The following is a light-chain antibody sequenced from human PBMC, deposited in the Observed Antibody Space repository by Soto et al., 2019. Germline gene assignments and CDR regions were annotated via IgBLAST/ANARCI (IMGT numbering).Light chain of an antibody. J-gene: IGKJ2*01. V-gene: IGKV1-39*01. CDR3: QQSYSSPRT. Sequence: DIQMTQSPSSLSASVGDRVTITCRASQNIFDFLNWYHHRPGNAPKLLISAASGLHTGVPSRFSGSGSGTNFTLTINGLQPEDFATYYCQQSYSSPRTFGQGTQLDIK. CDR1: QNIFDF. CDR2: AAS.